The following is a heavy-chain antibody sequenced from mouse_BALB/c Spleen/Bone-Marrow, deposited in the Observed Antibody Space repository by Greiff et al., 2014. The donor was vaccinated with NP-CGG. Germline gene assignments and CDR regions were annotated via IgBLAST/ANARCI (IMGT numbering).Heavy chain of an antibody. J-gene: IGHJ3*01. V-gene: IGHV1-80*01. CDR3: EGVRNGPAY. CDR1: GYAFSSYW. D-gene: IGHD3-1*01. CDR2: IYPGDGDT. Sequence: QVQLQQSGAELVRPGSSVKISCKASGYAFSSYWMNWVKQRPGQGLEWIGQIYPGDGDTNYNGKFKGKATLTADKSSSTAYMQPTSLTSEDSGVFFCEGVRNGPAYWGQGTLPTVPA.